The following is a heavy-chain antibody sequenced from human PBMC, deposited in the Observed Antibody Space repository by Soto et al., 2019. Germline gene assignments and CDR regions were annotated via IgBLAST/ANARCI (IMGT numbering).Heavy chain of an antibody. Sequence: QVQLQESGPGLVKPSETLSLTCTVSGGSVSSDNYYWSWIRQPPGKGLEWIGYIYFAGSTDYNPSLKSRVTISLDTSKNQFSLKLSSVTAADTALYYCARESSRGLYGLDVWGQGTTVTVSS. J-gene: IGHJ6*02. D-gene: IGHD3-10*01. CDR1: GGSVSSDNYY. CDR3: ARESSRGLYGLDV. CDR2: IYFAGST. V-gene: IGHV4-61*01.